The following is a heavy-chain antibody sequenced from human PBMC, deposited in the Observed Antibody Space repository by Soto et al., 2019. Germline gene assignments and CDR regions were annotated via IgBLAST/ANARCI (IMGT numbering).Heavy chain of an antibody. CDR2: IIPVFDKA. J-gene: IGHJ3*01. D-gene: IGHD3-16*01. Sequence: QVQLVQSGADVKKPGSSVKVSCKTSGGPFGSSAISWVRQAPAQGLEWMGDIIPVFDKANYAQNFQGRLSITADEPTGTVLMQLSSLRSEDTAVYFCARLRRDWGDALDRWGLGTFVTVSS. CDR3: ARLRRDWGDALDR. V-gene: IGHV1-69*01. CDR1: GGPFGSSA.